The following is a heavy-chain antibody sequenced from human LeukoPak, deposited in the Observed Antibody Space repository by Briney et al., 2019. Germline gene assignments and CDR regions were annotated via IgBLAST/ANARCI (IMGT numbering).Heavy chain of an antibody. CDR2: INSDGSST. CDR3: STGSGHAFDI. J-gene: IGHJ3*02. D-gene: IGHD3-10*01. Sequence: GGSLRLSCAASGFTFSSYWMHWVRQVPGKGLVWASRINSDGSSTSYADSVKGRFTISRDNAKDTLYVQMNSLRAEDTAVYYCSTGSGHAFDIWGRGTMVTVSS. V-gene: IGHV3-74*01. CDR1: GFTFSSYW.